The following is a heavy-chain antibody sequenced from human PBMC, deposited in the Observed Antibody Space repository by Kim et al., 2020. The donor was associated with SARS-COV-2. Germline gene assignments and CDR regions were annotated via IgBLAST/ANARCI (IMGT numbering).Heavy chain of an antibody. CDR2: T. CDR3: AKDNRYGAFDY. Sequence: TYYAESVKGRFTISSNNSKNSLYLQMNSLRTEDTAVYYCAKDNRYGAFDYWGQGTLVTVSS. J-gene: IGHJ4*02. V-gene: IGHV3-43*01. D-gene: IGHD5-18*01.